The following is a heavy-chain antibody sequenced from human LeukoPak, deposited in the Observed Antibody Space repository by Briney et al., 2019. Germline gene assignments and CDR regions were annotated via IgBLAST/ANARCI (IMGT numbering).Heavy chain of an antibody. V-gene: IGHV3-30*02. J-gene: IGHJ6*03. CDR1: GFTFSTYG. D-gene: IGHD2-2*02. Sequence: GGSLRLSCAASGFTFSTYGMHWVRQAPGKGLEWVALIRYDGSNKYYADSVKGRFTISRDNSKNTLYLQMNSLRDEDTAVYYCAKDHFVVVPAAIDYYYYYMDVWGKGTTVTVSS. CDR3: AKDHFVVVPAAIDYYYYYMDV. CDR2: IRYDGSNK.